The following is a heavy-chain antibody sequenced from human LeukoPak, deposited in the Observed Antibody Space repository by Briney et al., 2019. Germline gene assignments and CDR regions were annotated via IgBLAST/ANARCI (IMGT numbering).Heavy chain of an antibody. CDR2: INPSGGST. CDR3: VRQTYYYDSSGYTFDY. D-gene: IGHD3-22*01. Sequence: ASVKVSCKASGYTFTSYYMHWVRQAPGQGLEWMGIINPSGGSTSYAQKFQGRVTMTRDTSTSTVYMELSSLRSEDTAVYYCVRQTYYYDSSGYTFDYWGQGTLVTVSS. CDR1: GYTFTSYY. V-gene: IGHV1-46*01. J-gene: IGHJ4*02.